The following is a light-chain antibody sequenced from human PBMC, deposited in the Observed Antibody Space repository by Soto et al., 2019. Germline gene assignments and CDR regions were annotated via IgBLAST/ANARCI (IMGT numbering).Light chain of an antibody. V-gene: IGKV1-39*01. CDR3: QQSYSTPPT. Sequence: DLQVTQSTSSLSASVGDRVSITCRASQSISIYLNWYQQKPGKAPKLLIYAASSLQSGVPSRFSGSGSGTDFTLTISSLQPEDFATYYCQQSYSTPPTFGQGTKVDIK. CDR2: AAS. J-gene: IGKJ1*01. CDR1: QSISIY.